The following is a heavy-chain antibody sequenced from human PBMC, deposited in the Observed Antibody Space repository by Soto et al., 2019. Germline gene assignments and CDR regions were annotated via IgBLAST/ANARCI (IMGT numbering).Heavy chain of an antibody. CDR2: ISGSGGST. D-gene: IGHD6-13*01. CDR1: GFTFSSYA. V-gene: IGHV3-23*01. J-gene: IGHJ4*02. Sequence: GSLRLSCAASGFTFSSYAMSWVRQAPGKGLEWVSAISGSGGSTYYADSVKGRFTISRDNSKNTLYLQMNSLRAEDTAVYYCAKHPIRSSSWYYFDYWGQGTLVTVSS. CDR3: AKHPIRSSSWYYFDY.